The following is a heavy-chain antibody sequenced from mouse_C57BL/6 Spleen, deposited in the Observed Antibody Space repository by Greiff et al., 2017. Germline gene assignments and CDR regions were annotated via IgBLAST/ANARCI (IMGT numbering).Heavy chain of an antibody. CDR3: ASRGSDYDDAMDY. Sequence: VQLKESGPGLVQPSQSLSITCTVSGFSLTSYGVHWVRQSPGKGLEWLGVIWSGGSTDYNAAFISRLSISKDNSKSQVFFKMNSLQADDTAIYYCASRGSDYDDAMDYWGQGTSVTVSS. D-gene: IGHD2-4*01. V-gene: IGHV2-2*01. CDR1: GFSLTSYG. J-gene: IGHJ4*01. CDR2: IWSGGST.